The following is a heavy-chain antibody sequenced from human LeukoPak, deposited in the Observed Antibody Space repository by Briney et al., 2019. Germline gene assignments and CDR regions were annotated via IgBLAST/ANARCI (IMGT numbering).Heavy chain of an antibody. D-gene: IGHD3-22*01. V-gene: IGHV4-59*10. CDR3: ASSPTLYDSSGYYADAFDI. J-gene: IGHJ3*02. Sequence: SETLSLTCAVYGGSISSYYWSWIRQPAGKGLEWIGRICTSGSTNYNPSLKSRVTMSVDTSKNQFSLKLSSVTAADTAVYYCASSPTLYDSSGYYADAFDIWGQGTMVTVSS. CDR2: ICTSGST. CDR1: GGSISSYY.